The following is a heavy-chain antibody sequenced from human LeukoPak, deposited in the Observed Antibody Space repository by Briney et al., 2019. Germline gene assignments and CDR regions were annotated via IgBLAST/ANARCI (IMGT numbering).Heavy chain of an antibody. CDR1: GFTFSNYW. D-gene: IGHD2-8*02. CDR3: ARAPATNEWRCMDY. CDR2: IKQDGSEK. Sequence: GGSLRLSCAASGFTFSNYWMGWVRQAPGKGLEWVANIKQDGSEKRYVDPVKGRFTISRDNAKNSLYLQMNNLRAEDTAVYYCARAPATNEWRCMDYWGQGTLVTVSS. J-gene: IGHJ4*02. V-gene: IGHV3-7*01.